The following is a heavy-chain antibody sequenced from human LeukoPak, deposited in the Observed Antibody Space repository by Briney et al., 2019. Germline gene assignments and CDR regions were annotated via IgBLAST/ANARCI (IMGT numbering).Heavy chain of an antibody. J-gene: IGHJ4*01. Sequence: GGSLRLSCAPSGFTFINYGMLWVRRAPGKGREGVAVISYDGTNKYYPPSVKGRFTISRDNSKNTLYLQMNSLKTDDTAVYYCANYGDYQYFDGWGQRTPVTASS. CDR2: ISYDGTNK. D-gene: IGHD4-17*01. V-gene: IGHV3-30*18. CDR1: GFTFINYG. CDR3: ANYGDYQYFDG.